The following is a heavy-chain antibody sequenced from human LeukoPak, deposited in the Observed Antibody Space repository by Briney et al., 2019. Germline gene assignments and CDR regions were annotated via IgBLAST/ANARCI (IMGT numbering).Heavy chain of an antibody. Sequence: PSETLSLTCTVSGGSICSSSYYWGWIRQPPGKGLEWIGSIYYSGSTYYNPSLKSRVTISVDTSKNQFSLKLSSVTAADTAVYYCARSPRRGYCSGGSCYSAGYFDYWGQGTLVTVSS. CDR3: ARSPRRGYCSGGSCYSAGYFDY. D-gene: IGHD2-15*01. J-gene: IGHJ4*02. V-gene: IGHV4-39*01. CDR1: GGSICSSSYY. CDR2: IYYSGST.